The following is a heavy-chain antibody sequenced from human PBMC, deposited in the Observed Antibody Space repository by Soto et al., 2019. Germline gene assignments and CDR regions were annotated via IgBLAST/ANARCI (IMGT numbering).Heavy chain of an antibody. V-gene: IGHV3-11*06. CDR1: GFTFSDYY. CDR2: SSNSGTFS. J-gene: IGHJ4*02. CDR3: VREGHYYFDY. Sequence: GGSLRLSCEGSGFTFSDYYISWIRQAPGKGLEWISYSSNSGTFSRYADSVKGRFTISRDDAKNSVYLQMSSLRPEDMAVYKCVREGHYYFDYWGQGALVTVSS.